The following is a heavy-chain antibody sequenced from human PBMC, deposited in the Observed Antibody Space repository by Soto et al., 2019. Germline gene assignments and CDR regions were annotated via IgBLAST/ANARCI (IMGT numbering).Heavy chain of an antibody. D-gene: IGHD3-10*01. J-gene: IGHJ4*02. Sequence: QVQLQESGPGLVKPSQTLSLTCTVSDGSISSGDYYWSWIRQPPGKGLEWIGYIYYSGSTYYNPSLKSRVTISVDTSKYQFSLKLSSVTAADTAVYYCARVGGFGATTIDYWGQGTLVTVSS. CDR1: DGSISSGDYY. CDR3: ARVGGFGATTIDY. V-gene: IGHV4-30-4*01. CDR2: IYYSGST.